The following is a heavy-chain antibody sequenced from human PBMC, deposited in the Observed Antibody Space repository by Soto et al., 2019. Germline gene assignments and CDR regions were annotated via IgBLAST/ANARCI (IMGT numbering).Heavy chain of an antibody. Sequence: QVQLQESGPGLVKPSQTLSLTCTVSGGSISSGGYYWSWIRQHPGKGLEWIRYIYHSGTTYYNPSLKSRVTISVDTSKNQCSLKLTSVTAADTAVYYCARVRGNPLLGWFDPWGQGTLVTVSS. V-gene: IGHV4-31*03. D-gene: IGHD2-2*01. CDR1: GGSISSGGYY. CDR3: ARVRGNPLLGWFDP. J-gene: IGHJ5*02. CDR2: IYHSGTT.